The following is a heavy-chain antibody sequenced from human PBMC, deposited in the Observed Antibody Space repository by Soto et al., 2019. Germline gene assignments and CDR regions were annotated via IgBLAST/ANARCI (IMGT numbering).Heavy chain of an antibody. V-gene: IGHV3-48*02. J-gene: IGHJ4*02. CDR3: ARDFAYAFDY. CDR1: GFIVSIFS. CDR2: IRSDSNHI. Sequence: GESLKLSCAACGFIVSIFSINWRRQAPGKGLEWLSYIRSDSNHIGYADSVRGRFTISSDIAKNSLFLQMSSLRDEDTAVYYCARDFAYAFDYWGQGTLVTVSS. D-gene: IGHD4-17*01.